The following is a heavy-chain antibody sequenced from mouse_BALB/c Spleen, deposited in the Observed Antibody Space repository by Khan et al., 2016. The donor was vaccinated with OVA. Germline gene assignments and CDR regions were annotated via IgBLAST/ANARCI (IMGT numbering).Heavy chain of an antibody. CDR3: ARQPYFHYYVMDY. CDR2: IWSDGTT. D-gene: IGHD2-10*01. J-gene: IGHJ4*01. CDR1: GFSLTNYG. Sequence: VKLMESGPGLVAPSQSLSITCPISGFSLTNYGVHWVRQPPGKGLEWLVVIWSDGTTTYDSALKSRLTISKDNSKSQVFLKMDSLQTYDTAMYYRARQPYFHYYVMDYWGQGTSVTISS. V-gene: IGHV2-6-1*01.